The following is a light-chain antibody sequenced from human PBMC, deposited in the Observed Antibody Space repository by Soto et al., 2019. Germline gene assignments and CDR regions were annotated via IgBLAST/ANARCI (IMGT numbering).Light chain of an antibody. Sequence: DIHMTQSPSTLSASVLDIVAITCLASQSITSWLAWYQQKPGKDPTILLYKASSLENGVPSRFSGSGSGTEFTLTISSLQPAHFATYYCQQHNSNSLLTFGGGTKVDIK. CDR2: KAS. J-gene: IGKJ4*01. CDR1: QSITSW. V-gene: IGKV1-5*03. CDR3: QQHNSNSLLT.